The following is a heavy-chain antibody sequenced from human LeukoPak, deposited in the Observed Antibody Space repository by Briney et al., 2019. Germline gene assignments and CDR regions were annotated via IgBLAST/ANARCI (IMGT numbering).Heavy chain of an antibody. V-gene: IGHV1-2*02. CDR3: AREGDPYIVVVPASTGY. D-gene: IGHD2-2*01. Sequence: ASVKVSCKASGYTFTGYYMHWVRQAPGQGLEWMGWINPNSGGTNYAQKFQGRVTMTRDTSISTVYMELSRLRSDDTAVYYCAREGDPYIVVVPASTGYWGQGTLVTVSS. J-gene: IGHJ4*02. CDR2: INPNSGGT. CDR1: GYTFTGYY.